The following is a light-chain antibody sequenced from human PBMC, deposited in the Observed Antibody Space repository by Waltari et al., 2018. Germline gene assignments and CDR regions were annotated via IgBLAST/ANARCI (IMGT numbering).Light chain of an antibody. Sequence: QSALTQPRSVSWSPGQSVTVSCTGTSSDVGVYNYVSWYQHHPGKAPKLMIYDVNKRPSGVPDRFSGSKSGNTASLTISGLQAEDEADYYCCSYAGSYSEVFGGGTKVTVL. CDR1: SSDVGVYNY. CDR2: DVN. J-gene: IGLJ3*02. V-gene: IGLV2-11*01. CDR3: CSYAGSYSEV.